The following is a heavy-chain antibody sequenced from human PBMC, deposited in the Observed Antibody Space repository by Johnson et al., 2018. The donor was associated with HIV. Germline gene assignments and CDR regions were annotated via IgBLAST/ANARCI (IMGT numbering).Heavy chain of an antibody. CDR2: IYSGGST. D-gene: IGHD3-16*01. CDR3: VKDRNYGSYLLFFDV. J-gene: IGHJ3*01. V-gene: IGHV3-66*02. Sequence: VQLVESGGGLVKPGGSLRLSCAASGFTVSSNYMSWVRQAPGKGLEWVSVIYSGGSTYYADSVKGRFTISRDNAKNSLYLQMNSLRTGDTAFYYCVKDRNYGSYLLFFDVWGQGTMVTVSS. CDR1: GFTVSSNY.